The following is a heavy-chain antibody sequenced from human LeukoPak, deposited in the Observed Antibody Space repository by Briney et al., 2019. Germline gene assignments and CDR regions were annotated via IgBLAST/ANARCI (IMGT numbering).Heavy chain of an antibody. D-gene: IGHD3-22*01. Sequence: SETLSLTCAVYGGSFSGYYWSWIRQPPGKGLEWIGYIYYSGSTNYNPSLKSRVTISVDTSKNQFSLKLSSVTAADTAVYYCARVEEYYDSSGSHYYYYYYMDVWGKGTTVTVSS. CDR3: ARVEEYYDSSGSHYYYYYYMDV. CDR1: GGSFSGYY. J-gene: IGHJ6*03. V-gene: IGHV4-59*01. CDR2: IYYSGST.